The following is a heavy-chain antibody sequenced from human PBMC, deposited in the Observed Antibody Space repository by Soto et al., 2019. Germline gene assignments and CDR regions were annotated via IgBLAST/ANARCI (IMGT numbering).Heavy chain of an antibody. CDR1: GYSFTSYW. Sequence: GESLKISCKGSGYSFTSYWIGWVRQMPGKGLEWMGIIYPGDSDTRYSPSFQGQVTISADTSISTAYMELSSLRSEDTAVYYCARAVRGYDFWSGYLTPHYYYMDVWGKGTTVTVSS. J-gene: IGHJ6*03. D-gene: IGHD3-3*01. V-gene: IGHV5-51*01. CDR2: IYPGDSDT. CDR3: ARAVRGYDFWSGYLTPHYYYMDV.